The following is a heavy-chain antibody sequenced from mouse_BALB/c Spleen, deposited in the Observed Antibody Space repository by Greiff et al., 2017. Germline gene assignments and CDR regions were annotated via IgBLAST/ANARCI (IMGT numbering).Heavy chain of an antibody. CDR1: GFSLTSYG. CDR2: IWSGGST. Sequence: VQLQQSGPGLVQPSQSLSITCTVSGFSLTSYGVHWVRQSPGKGLEWLGVIWSGGSTDYNAAFISRLSISKDNSKSQVFFKMNSLQADDTAIYYCAREAYRYPYAMDYWGQGTSVTVSS. CDR3: AREAYRYPYAMDY. J-gene: IGHJ4*01. D-gene: IGHD2-14*01. V-gene: IGHV2-4-1*01.